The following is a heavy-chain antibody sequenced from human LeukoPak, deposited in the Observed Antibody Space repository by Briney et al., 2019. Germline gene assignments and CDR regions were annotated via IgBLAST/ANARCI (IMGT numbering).Heavy chain of an antibody. CDR3: AKDLGGDCSSTSCYFHAFDI. V-gene: IGHV3-23*01. D-gene: IGHD2-2*01. CDR2: FSGCGDST. J-gene: IGHJ3*02. Sequence: GGSLRLSCAASGFTLCSYAMRWVRQARGRGLEWVSAFSGCGDSTYYADSVKGRFTISRDNSKNTLYLQMNSLRAEDTAVYYCAKDLGGDCSSTSCYFHAFDIWGQGTMVTVSS. CDR1: GFTLCSYA.